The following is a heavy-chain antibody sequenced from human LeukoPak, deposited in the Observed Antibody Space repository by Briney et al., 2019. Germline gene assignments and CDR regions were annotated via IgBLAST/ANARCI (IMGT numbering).Heavy chain of an antibody. CDR3: ARNSHYAFDI. CDR2: ISGSSSTI. Sequence: GGSLRLSCAASGFSFSGYSINWVRQAPGKGLEWISYISGSSSTIYYADSVRGRFTISRDNAKNSLYLQMNSLRDGDTAVYYCARNSHYAFDIWGQGTMVTVSS. V-gene: IGHV3-48*02. J-gene: IGHJ3*02. CDR1: GFSFSGYS.